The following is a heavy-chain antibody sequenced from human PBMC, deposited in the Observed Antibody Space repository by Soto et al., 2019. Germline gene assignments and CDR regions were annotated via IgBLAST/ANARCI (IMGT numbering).Heavy chain of an antibody. V-gene: IGHV3-43*01. CDR3: AKSGKAGDYYDYYGMDV. Sequence: PGGSLRLSCAASGFTFDDYTMHWVRQAPGKGLEWVSLISWDGGSTYYADSVKGRFTISRDNSKNSLYLQMNGLRTEDTALYYCAKSGKAGDYYDYYGMDVWGQGTTVTVSS. J-gene: IGHJ6*02. D-gene: IGHD1-26*01. CDR2: ISWDGGST. CDR1: GFTFDDYT.